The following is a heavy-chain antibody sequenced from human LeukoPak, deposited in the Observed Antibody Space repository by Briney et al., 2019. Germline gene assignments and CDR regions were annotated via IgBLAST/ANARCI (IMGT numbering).Heavy chain of an antibody. CDR2: ISGSGGST. CDR1: GFTFSSYG. J-gene: IGHJ4*02. D-gene: IGHD3-10*01. CDR3: SKDHGRHYYGSGGYDY. V-gene: IGHV3-23*01. Sequence: PGGSLRLSCAASGFTFSSYGMHWVRQAPGKGLEWVSAISGSGGSTYYADSVKGRFTISRDNSKNTLYLQMNSLRAEDTAVYYCSKDHGRHYYGSGGYDYGGQGTLVTVSS.